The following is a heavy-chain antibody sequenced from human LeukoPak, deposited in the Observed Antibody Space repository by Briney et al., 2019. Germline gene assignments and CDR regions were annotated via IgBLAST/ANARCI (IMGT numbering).Heavy chain of an antibody. CDR2: IYHSGST. CDR3: ARTTLPAAILDY. Sequence: SQTLSLTCAVSGGSISSGGYSWSWIRQPPGKGLEWIGYIYHSGSTYYNPSLKSRVTISVDRSKNQFSLKLSSVTAADTAVYYCARTTLPAAILDYWGQGTLVTVSS. J-gene: IGHJ4*02. D-gene: IGHD2-2*01. V-gene: IGHV4-30-2*01. CDR1: GGSISSGGYS.